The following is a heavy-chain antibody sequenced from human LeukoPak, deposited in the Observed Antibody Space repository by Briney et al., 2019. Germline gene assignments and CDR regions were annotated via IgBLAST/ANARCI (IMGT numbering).Heavy chain of an antibody. V-gene: IGHV4-59*08. J-gene: IGHJ6*02. Sequence: PSETLSLTCTVSGGSISSYYWSWIRQPPGKGLEWIGYIYYSGSTNYNPSLKSRVTISVDTSKNQFSLKLSPVTAADTAVYYCARTELRYYGMDVWGQGTTVTVSS. CDR2: IYYSGST. CDR1: GGSISSYY. D-gene: IGHD1-7*01. CDR3: ARTELRYYGMDV.